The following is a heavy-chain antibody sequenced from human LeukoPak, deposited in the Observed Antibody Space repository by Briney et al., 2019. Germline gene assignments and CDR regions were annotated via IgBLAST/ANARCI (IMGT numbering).Heavy chain of an antibody. CDR2: ISWDGGST. Sequence: PGGSLRLSCAASGFTFDDYTMHWVRQAPGKGLEWVSLISWDGGSTYYADSVKGRFTISRDNAKNSLYLQMNSLRAEDTAVYYCARGGIALWFGLDYNVLDYWGQGTLVTVSS. V-gene: IGHV3-43*01. J-gene: IGHJ4*02. CDR1: GFTFDDYT. CDR3: ARGGIALWFGLDYNVLDY. D-gene: IGHD3-10*01.